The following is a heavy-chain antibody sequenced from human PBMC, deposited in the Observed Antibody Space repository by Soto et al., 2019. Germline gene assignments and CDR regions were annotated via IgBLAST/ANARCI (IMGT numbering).Heavy chain of an antibody. CDR1: GFIVSNTF. V-gene: IGHV3-53*01. CDR3: ARDLQGHYGLDV. J-gene: IGHJ6*02. Sequence: GGSLRLSCVASGFIVSNTFMSWVRQAPGKGLEWVSVIYIGGGTKYARPVEGRFTISTDNSKNTVYLQMNSLRVEDTAVYYCARDLQGHYGLDVWGQGTTVTVSS. CDR2: IYIGGGT.